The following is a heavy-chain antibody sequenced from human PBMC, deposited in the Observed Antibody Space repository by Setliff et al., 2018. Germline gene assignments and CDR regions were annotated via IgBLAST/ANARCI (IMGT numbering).Heavy chain of an antibody. Sequence: SVKVSCKASSGTFSSYGITWVRQAPGQGLEWMGGIIPIFGTTDYAQKFQGRVTITTDESTSTAYMEMSSLRSEDTAVYYGVREGVDTRSSTDYRYYMDVWGKGTTVTVSS. CDR1: SGTFSSYG. V-gene: IGHV1-69*05. CDR3: VREGVDTRSSTDYRYYMDV. CDR2: IIPIFGTT. J-gene: IGHJ6*03. D-gene: IGHD5-18*01.